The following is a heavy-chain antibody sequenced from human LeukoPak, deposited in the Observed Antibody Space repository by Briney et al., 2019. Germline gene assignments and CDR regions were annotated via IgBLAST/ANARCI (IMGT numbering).Heavy chain of an antibody. J-gene: IGHJ6*02. D-gene: IGHD1-26*01. V-gene: IGHV4-34*01. CDR1: GGSFSGYY. CDR3: ARVGRYSGSPGYYYYGMDV. CDR2: INHNGST. Sequence: SETLSLTCAVYGGSFSGYYWSWIRQPPGKGLEWIGEINHNGSTNYDPSLKSRVTISVDTSKNQFSLKLSSVTAADTAVYYCARVGRYSGSPGYYYYGMDVWGQGTTVTVSS.